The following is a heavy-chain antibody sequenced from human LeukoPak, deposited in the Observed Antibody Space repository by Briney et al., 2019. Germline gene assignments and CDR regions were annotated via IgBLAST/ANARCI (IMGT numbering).Heavy chain of an antibody. Sequence: GASVKVSCKASGYTFTSYDINWVRQATGQGLEWMGWMNPNSGNTGYAQKFQGRVTMTRNTSISTAYMELSSLRSEDTAVYYCARGNDFWSGHPTYWFDPWGQGTLVTVSS. D-gene: IGHD3-3*01. CDR2: MNPNSGNT. J-gene: IGHJ5*02. CDR3: ARGNDFWSGHPTYWFDP. V-gene: IGHV1-8*01. CDR1: GYTFTSYD.